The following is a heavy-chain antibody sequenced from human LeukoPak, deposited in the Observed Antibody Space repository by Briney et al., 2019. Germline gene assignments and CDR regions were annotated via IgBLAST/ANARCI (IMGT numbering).Heavy chain of an antibody. D-gene: IGHD2-2*01. J-gene: IGHJ4*02. CDR1: GFTFSSYG. CDR3: AKVRKGCSSTSCLVDY. V-gene: IGHV3-30*18. Sequence: PGGSLRLSCAASGFTFSSYGMHWVRHAPGKGLEWVAVISYDGSNKYYADSVKGRFTISRDNSKNTLYLQMNSLRAEDTAVYYCAKVRKGCSSTSCLVDYWGQGTLVTVSS. CDR2: ISYDGSNK.